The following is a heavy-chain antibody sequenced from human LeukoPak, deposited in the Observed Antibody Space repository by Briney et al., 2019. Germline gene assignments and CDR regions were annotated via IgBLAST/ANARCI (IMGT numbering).Heavy chain of an antibody. CDR2: ISTSTGDT. CDR1: GYTFTSYD. CDR3: ARDDNYGIFVHVDY. V-gene: IGHV1-18*01. J-gene: IGHJ4*02. Sequence: ASVKVSCKASGYTFTSYDINWVRQATGQGLEWMGWISTSTGDTKYTQKFQGRVTLTTDTSTSTAYLELSRLRSNDPAVYYCARDDNYGIFVHVDYWGQGTLVTVSS. D-gene: IGHD4-11*01.